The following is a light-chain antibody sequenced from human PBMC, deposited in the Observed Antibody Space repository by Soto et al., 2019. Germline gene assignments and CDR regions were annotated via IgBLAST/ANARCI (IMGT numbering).Light chain of an antibody. J-gene: IGKJ2*01. V-gene: IGKV1-39*01. Sequence: DIPLTQSPSSLSASVGDRVTITCRASQTISRNLNWYQQKLGEAPRLLMYVVSTLQGGVPSRFSGSESGTDYTLTISSVQPDDFATYYCQQSYSIPYTFGQGTKLEI. CDR1: QTISRN. CDR2: VVS. CDR3: QQSYSIPYT.